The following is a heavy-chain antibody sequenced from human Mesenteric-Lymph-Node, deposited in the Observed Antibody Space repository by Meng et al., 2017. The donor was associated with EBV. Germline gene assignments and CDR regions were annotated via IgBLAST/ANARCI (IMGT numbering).Heavy chain of an antibody. CDR3: AGGDYVNQFNY. CDR2: VHHSGLT. J-gene: IGHJ4*02. CDR1: GGSVNSGGYS. V-gene: IGHV4-30-2*06. D-gene: IGHD4-17*01. Sequence: QLQWQEAGSGLVKPSQTLSLTCTVSGGSVNSGGYSWSWIRQSPEKGLEWIGYVHHSGLTYYNPSLETRVIISLERSKNQFSLKLTSVTAADTAVYYCAGGDYVNQFNYWGQGTLVTVSS.